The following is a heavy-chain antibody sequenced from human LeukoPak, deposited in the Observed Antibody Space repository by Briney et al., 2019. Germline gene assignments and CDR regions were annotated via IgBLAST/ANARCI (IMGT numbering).Heavy chain of an antibody. CDR3: ARDTVTQHYYYGMDV. D-gene: IGHD4-11*01. J-gene: IGHJ6*02. Sequence: GGSLRLSCVASGVTFSRYEMNWVRQAPGEGLEWVSYLSSSGNTMYYADPVKGRFTISRDNSKNSLYLQMNSLRAEDTAVYYCARDTVTQHYYYGMDVWGQGTTVTVSS. CDR2: LSSSGNTM. CDR1: GVTFSRYE. V-gene: IGHV3-48*03.